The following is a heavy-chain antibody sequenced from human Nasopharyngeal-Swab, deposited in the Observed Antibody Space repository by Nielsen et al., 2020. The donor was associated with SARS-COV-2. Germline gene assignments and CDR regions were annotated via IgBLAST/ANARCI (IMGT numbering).Heavy chain of an antibody. CDR3: VKDLRGKYAFET. D-gene: IGHD3-16*01. J-gene: IGHJ3*02. CDR1: GFTFRDYA. CDR2: INDYEDRL. Sequence: GESLKISCSASGFTFRDYAMHWVRQAPGKGLEYVSTINDYEDRLYYSDAVKGRFSISRDNSKNTLYLQVIGLRAEDTAVYWCVKDLRGKYAFETWGQGTMVTVSS. V-gene: IGHV3-64D*06.